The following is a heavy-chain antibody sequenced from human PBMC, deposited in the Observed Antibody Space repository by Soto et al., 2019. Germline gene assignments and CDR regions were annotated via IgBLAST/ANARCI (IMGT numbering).Heavy chain of an antibody. D-gene: IGHD6-19*01. CDR3: ARMKNIAVDFDY. Sequence: SETLSLTCTVSGGSISSYYWSWIRQPPGKGLEWIGYIYYSGSTNYNPSLKSRVTISVDTPKNQFSLKLSSVTAADTAVYYCARMKNIAVDFDYWGQGTLVTVSS. CDR2: IYYSGST. CDR1: GGSISSYY. V-gene: IGHV4-59*08. J-gene: IGHJ4*02.